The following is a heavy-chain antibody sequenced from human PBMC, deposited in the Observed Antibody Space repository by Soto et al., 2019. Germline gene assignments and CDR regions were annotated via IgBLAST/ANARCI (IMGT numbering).Heavy chain of an antibody. CDR3: ATSSVGSFDY. CDR2: ISSSSSYI. V-gene: IGHV3-21*04. J-gene: IGHJ4*02. Sequence: PGGSLRLSCAASGFTFSSYSMNWVRQAPGKGLEWVSSISSSSSYIYYADSVKGRFTISRDNSKNTLYLQMNSLRAEDTAVYYCATSSVGSFDYWGQGTLVTVSS. CDR1: GFTFSSYS. D-gene: IGHD5-12*01.